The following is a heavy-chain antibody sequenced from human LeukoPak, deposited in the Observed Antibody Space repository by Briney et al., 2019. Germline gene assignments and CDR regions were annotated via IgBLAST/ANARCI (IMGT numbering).Heavy chain of an antibody. CDR2: IHHSGST. V-gene: IGHV4-4*02. D-gene: IGHD1-26*01. J-gene: IGHJ6*03. CDR1: GVSISSSNW. CDR3: ARLVGAGKDYYYYYMDV. Sequence: PSGTLSLTCAVSGVSISSSNWWNWVRQPPGKGLEWIGEIHHSGSTNYNPSLKSRVTISVGKSKNQFSLKVSSVTAADTAVYYCARLVGAGKDYYYYYMDVWGKGTTVTVSS.